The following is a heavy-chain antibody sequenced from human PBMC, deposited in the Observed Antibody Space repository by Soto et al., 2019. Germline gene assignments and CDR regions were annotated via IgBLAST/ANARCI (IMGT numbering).Heavy chain of an antibody. Sequence: EVQLVQSGAEVKKPGESLKISCKGSGYSFTNYWIAWVRQMPGKGLEWMGIIYPGDSDTRYSPSFQGQVSISADKSISTAYLQWSSLKAADTAMYYCARHPPTYYDILTGSDCAFDIWGRGTVVTVSS. CDR1: GYSFTNYW. CDR3: ARHPPTYYDILTGSDCAFDI. D-gene: IGHD3-9*01. J-gene: IGHJ3*02. V-gene: IGHV5-51*01. CDR2: IYPGDSDT.